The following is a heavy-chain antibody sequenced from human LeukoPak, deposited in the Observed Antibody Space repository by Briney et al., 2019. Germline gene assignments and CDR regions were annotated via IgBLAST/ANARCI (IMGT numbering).Heavy chain of an antibody. CDR1: GGTFSSYA. D-gene: IGHD2-15*01. J-gene: IGHJ4*02. Sequence: GASVKVSCKASGGTFSSYAISWVRQAPGQGLEWMGGIIPIFGTANYAQKFQGRVTMTRNTSISTASMELSSLRSDDTAVYYCATDPVGYCSANGCYSVDYWGQGTLVTVSS. CDR3: ATDPVGYCSANGCYSVDY. V-gene: IGHV1-69*05. CDR2: IIPIFGTA.